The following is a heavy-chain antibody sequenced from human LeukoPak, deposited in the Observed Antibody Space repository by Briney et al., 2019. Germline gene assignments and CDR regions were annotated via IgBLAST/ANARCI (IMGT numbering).Heavy chain of an antibody. CDR3: ARDPSVLLWFGESAPYYFDY. CDR1: GGTFSSYA. Sequence: SVKVSCKASGGTFSSYAISWVRQAPGQGLEWMGRIIPILGIANYAQKFQGRVTITADKSTSTAYMELSGLRSEDTAVYYCARDPSVLLWFGESAPYYFDYWGQGTLVTVSS. CDR2: IIPILGIA. J-gene: IGHJ4*02. D-gene: IGHD3-10*01. V-gene: IGHV1-69*10.